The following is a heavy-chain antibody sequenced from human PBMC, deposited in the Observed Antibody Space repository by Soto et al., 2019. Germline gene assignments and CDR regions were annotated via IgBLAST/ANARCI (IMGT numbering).Heavy chain of an antibody. D-gene: IGHD3-22*01. V-gene: IGHV3-66*01. CDR1: EIPVRSNY. Sequence: GRSLRLSCGASEIPVRSNYMSWVRQAPGKGLEWVSVIYSGGSTYYADSVKGRFTISRDNSKNTLYLQMNSLRAEDTAVYDCARDGYDSSGYYPEYFQHSGQGT. J-gene: IGHJ1*01. CDR2: IYSGGST. CDR3: ARDGYDSSGYYPEYFQH.